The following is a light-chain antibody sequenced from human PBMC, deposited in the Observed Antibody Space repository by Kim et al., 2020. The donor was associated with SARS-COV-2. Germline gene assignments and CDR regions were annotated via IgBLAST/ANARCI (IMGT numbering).Light chain of an antibody. CDR2: GKN. CDR3: NSRDSSGNHPV. Sequence: ALGQTVMITCQGDSLRSYYASWYQQKPGQAPVLVIYGKNNRPSGIPDRFSGSSSGNTDSLTITGAQAEDEADYYCNSRDSSGNHPVFGGGTQLTVL. CDR1: SLRSYY. V-gene: IGLV3-19*01. J-gene: IGLJ2*01.